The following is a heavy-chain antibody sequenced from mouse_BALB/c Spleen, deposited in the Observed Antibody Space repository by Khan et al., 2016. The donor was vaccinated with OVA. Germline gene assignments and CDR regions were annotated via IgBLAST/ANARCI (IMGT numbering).Heavy chain of an antibody. J-gene: IGHJ2*01. CDR2: IRYSGNT. CDR3: AGIKGGDFDY. CDR1: GYSITSDYA. Sequence: EVKLLESGPSLVKPSQSLSLTCTVTGYSITSDYAWNWIRQFPGNNLEWMGYIRYSGNTKYTPSLKSRISITRDTSKNPFFLSLNSVTIEDTATYYGAGIKGGDFDYWGQGTTLTVSS. V-gene: IGHV3-2*02.